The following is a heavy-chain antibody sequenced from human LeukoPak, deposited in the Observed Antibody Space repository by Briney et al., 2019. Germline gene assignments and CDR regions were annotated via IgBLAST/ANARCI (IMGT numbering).Heavy chain of an antibody. Sequence: ASVEVSCKVSGYTLTELSMHWVRQAPGKGLEWMGGFDPEDGETIYAQEFQGRVTMTEDTSTDTAYMELSSLRSEDTAVYYCAGASILTGYYPFDYWGQGTLVTVSS. CDR3: AGASILTGYYPFDY. CDR1: GYTLTELS. V-gene: IGHV1-24*01. CDR2: FDPEDGET. D-gene: IGHD3-9*01. J-gene: IGHJ4*02.